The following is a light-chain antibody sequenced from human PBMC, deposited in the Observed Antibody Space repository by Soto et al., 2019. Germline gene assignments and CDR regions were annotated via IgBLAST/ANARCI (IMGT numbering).Light chain of an antibody. J-gene: IGLJ1*01. CDR1: ALPTQY. CDR3: QSADTSGTYYV. V-gene: IGLV3-25*02. Sequence: SYELTQSTSVSLTPGQTARITCSGDALPTQYVYWYQQKPGQAPRLIIYKDNQRPSEIPERCSASSSGTLATLTISGIQAEDEADFYCQSADTSGTYYVFGTGTKVTVL. CDR2: KDN.